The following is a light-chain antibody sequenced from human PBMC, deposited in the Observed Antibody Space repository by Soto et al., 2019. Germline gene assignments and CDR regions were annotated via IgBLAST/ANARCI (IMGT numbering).Light chain of an antibody. CDR3: KQSYSTPYT. CDR1: QSISSY. V-gene: IGKV1-39*01. Sequence: DIQMTQSPSSLSASVGDRVTITCRASQSISSYLNWYQQKPGKAPKLLIYAASSLQSGVPSRFSGSGSGTDFTLTISSLQPEDFATYYCKQSYSTPYTFGQGTNADIK. CDR2: AAS. J-gene: IGKJ2*01.